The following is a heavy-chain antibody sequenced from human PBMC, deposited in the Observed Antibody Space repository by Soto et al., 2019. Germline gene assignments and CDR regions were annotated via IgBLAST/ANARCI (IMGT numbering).Heavy chain of an antibody. V-gene: IGHV1-8*01. CDR1: GYTFTSYD. CDR3: ARAPFKGGNYYYYGMDV. D-gene: IGHD3-16*01. CDR2: MNPNSGNT. Sequence: ASVKVSCKASGYTFTSYDINWVRQATGQGLEWMGWMNPNSGNTGYAQKFQGRVTMTRNTSISTAYMELSSLRSEDTAVYYCARAPFKGGNYYYYGMDVWGQGTTVTSP. J-gene: IGHJ6*02.